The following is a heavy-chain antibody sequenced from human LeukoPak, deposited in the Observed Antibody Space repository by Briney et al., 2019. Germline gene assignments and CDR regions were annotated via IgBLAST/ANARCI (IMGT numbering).Heavy chain of an antibody. CDR1: GFTFSSYS. J-gene: IGHJ5*02. V-gene: IGHV3-21*01. CDR2: ISSSSSYI. D-gene: IGHD3-22*01. CDR3: ARPRTYDSSGYYSS. Sequence: KPGGSLRLSCAASGFTFSSYSMNWVRKAPGKGLEWVSSISSSSSYIYYADSVKGRYTITRDNAKNSLYLQMNSLRAEDTAVYYCARPRTYDSSGYYSSWGQGTLVTVSS.